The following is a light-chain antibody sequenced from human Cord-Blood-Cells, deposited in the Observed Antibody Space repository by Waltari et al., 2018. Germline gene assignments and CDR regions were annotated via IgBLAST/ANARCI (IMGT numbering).Light chain of an antibody. CDR1: RSDVGGYNY. Sequence: QSALTQPASVSGSPGQSITISCTGTRSDVGGYNYVSWYQQHPGKAPKLMIYEFSNRPSGVSNRFSGSKSGNTASLTISGLQAEDEADYYCSSYTSSSTLGGVFGGGTKLTVL. CDR3: SSYTSSSTLGGV. CDR2: EFS. J-gene: IGLJ2*01. V-gene: IGLV2-14*01.